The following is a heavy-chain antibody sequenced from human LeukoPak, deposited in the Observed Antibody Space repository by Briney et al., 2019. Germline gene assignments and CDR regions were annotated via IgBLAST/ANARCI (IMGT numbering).Heavy chain of an antibody. CDR2: IWYDGSNK. CDR3: ARGIDGVGACFDY. J-gene: IGHJ4*02. CDR1: GFTFSSYG. Sequence: GGSLRLSCAASGFTFSSYGMHWVRQAPGKGLEWVAVIWYDGSNKYYADSVKGRFTISRDNSKNTLYLQMNSLRAEDTAVYYCARGIDGVGACFDYWSQGTLVTVSS. V-gene: IGHV3-33*01. D-gene: IGHD1-26*01.